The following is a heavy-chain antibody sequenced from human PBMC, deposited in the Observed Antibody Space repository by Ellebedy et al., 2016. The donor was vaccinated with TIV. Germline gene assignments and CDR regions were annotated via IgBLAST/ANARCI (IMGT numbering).Heavy chain of an antibody. V-gene: IGHV3-23*01. J-gene: IGHJ3*01. Sequence: GESLKISCAASGLTFRSHAMSWVRQAPGKGLEWVSSITESGGNTYYADSVKGRFTISRDNSKATHFLQMNSLRAEGTAIYFCASNPVGIGPAFDAWGQGTMVTVSS. CDR2: ITESGGNT. D-gene: IGHD4-23*01. CDR1: GLTFRSHA. CDR3: ASNPVGIGPAFDA.